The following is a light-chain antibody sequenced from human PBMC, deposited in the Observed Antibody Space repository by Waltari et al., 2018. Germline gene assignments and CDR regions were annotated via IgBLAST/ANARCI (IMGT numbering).Light chain of an antibody. CDR3: AAWYDSLDGLYV. Sequence: QSVLTQPPSASGTPGQRVTISCSGGASNIGSNPVNWYQQLPRTAPKLLIYRDKGRPSGVPDRFSGSKSGASASLAISGLQSEDEADYYCAAWYDSLDGLYVFGTGTKVTVL. J-gene: IGLJ1*01. CDR2: RDK. V-gene: IGLV1-44*01. CDR1: ASNIGSNP.